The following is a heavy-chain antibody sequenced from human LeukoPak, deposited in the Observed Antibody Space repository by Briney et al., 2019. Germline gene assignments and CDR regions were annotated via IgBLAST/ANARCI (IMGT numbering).Heavy chain of an antibody. D-gene: IGHD3-3*01. CDR1: GGSFSGYY. Sequence: SETLSLTCGVNGGSFSGYYWNWIRQPPGKGLEWIGEITHSGTTIYNPSLKSRLTISVDTSKSQFSLSLSSVTAADTAVYYCARRLLRYLECPVGDWFDPWGQGTLVIVSS. CDR2: ITHSGTT. V-gene: IGHV4-34*01. J-gene: IGHJ5*02. CDR3: ARRLLRYLECPVGDWFDP.